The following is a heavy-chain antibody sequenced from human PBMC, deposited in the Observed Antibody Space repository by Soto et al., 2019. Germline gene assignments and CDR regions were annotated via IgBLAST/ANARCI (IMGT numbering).Heavy chain of an antibody. D-gene: IGHD2-21*02. CDR2: IKSKTDGSST. CDR1: GVTFSDYD. V-gene: IGHV3-74*01. Sequence: PGGSLRLSCAASGVTFSDYDMSWIRQAPGKGLEWVGRIKSKTDGSSTSYADSVKGRFTISRDNAKNTLYLQMNSLRAEDTAVYYCARDGAYCGGDCYNPGAFDIWGQGTMVTVSS. CDR3: ARDGAYCGGDCYNPGAFDI. J-gene: IGHJ3*02.